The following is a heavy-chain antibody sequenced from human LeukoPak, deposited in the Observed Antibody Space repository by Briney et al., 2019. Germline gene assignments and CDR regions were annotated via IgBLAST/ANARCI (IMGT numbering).Heavy chain of an antibody. CDR3: VTEGPTARDFDY. CDR1: GYPLTGYY. V-gene: IGHV1-2*02. J-gene: IGHJ4*01. CDR2: INPENGGT. D-gene: IGHD4-17*01. Sequence: ASVKVSCKASGYPLTGYYIHWVRQAPGQGLEWMGWINPENGGTNYAQKFQGRVTMTRDTPIDTAYMELSRLRSDDTAVYYCVTEGPTARDFDYWGHGTLVTVSS.